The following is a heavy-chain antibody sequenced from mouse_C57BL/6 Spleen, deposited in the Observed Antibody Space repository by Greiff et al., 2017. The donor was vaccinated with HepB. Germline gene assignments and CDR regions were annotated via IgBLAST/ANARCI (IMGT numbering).Heavy chain of an antibody. J-gene: IGHJ1*03. CDR3: ARGYGYDGDWYCDV. V-gene: IGHV8-12*01. Sequence: QVQLKESGPGILQSSQTLSLTCSFSGFSLSTSGMGVSWIRQPSGKGLEWLAHIYWDDDKRYNPSLKSRLTISKDTSRNQVFLKITSVDTADTATYYCARGYGYDGDWYCDVWGTGTTVTVSS. CDR2: IYWDDDK. CDR1: GFSLSTSGMG. D-gene: IGHD2-2*01.